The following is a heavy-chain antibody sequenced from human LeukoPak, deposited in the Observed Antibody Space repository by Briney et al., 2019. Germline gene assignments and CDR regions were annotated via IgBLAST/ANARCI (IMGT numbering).Heavy chain of an antibody. CDR2: ISGSGGST. V-gene: IGHV3-23*01. Sequence: PGGSLRLSCAASGFTFSSYAMSWVRQAPGKGLEWVSAISGSGGSTYYADSVKGRFTISRDNSKNTLYLQMNSLRAEDTAVYYCATQSVYDILTGYYWGDYWGKGTTVTVSS. CDR1: GFTFSSYA. CDR3: ATQSVYDILTGYYWGDY. J-gene: IGHJ6*04. D-gene: IGHD3-9*01.